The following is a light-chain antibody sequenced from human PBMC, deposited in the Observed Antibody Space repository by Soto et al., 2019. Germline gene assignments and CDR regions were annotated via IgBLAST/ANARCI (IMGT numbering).Light chain of an antibody. CDR3: QQYDSSPWT. CDR2: GAS. Sequence: EIVLTQSPGTLSFSPGERATLSCRASQSVSSSFLAWCQQKPGQSPRLLIYGASSRATGIPDRFSGSGSGTDFNLTISRLEHEDFAVYYCQQYDSSPWTFGQGNKVEIK. CDR1: QSVSSSF. V-gene: IGKV3-20*01. J-gene: IGKJ1*01.